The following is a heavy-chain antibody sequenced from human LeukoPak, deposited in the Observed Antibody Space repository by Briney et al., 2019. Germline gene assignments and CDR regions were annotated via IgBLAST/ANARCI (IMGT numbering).Heavy chain of an antibody. CDR3: ARVARIRGPDYYYYYMDV. CDR2: ISSSSNYI. V-gene: IGHV3-21*04. Sequence: GGSLRLSCAASGFTFSSFGMNGVRQAPGKGLEWVSCISSSSNYIYYADSVKGRFTISRDNAKNSLYLQMNSLRAEDTALYYCARVARIRGPDYYYYYMDVWGKGTTVTVSS. D-gene: IGHD2-15*01. J-gene: IGHJ6*03. CDR1: GFTFSSFG.